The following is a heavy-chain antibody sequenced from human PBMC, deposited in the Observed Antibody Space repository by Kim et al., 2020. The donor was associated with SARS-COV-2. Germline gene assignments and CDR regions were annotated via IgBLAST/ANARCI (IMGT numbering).Heavy chain of an antibody. J-gene: IGHJ4*02. V-gene: IGHV4-59*01. D-gene: IGHD5-12*01. CDR3: AASERWLQSYFDY. Sequence: NPSLKSRVTISVDTSKNQFSLKLSSVTAADTAVYYCAASERWLQSYFDYWGQGTLVTVSS.